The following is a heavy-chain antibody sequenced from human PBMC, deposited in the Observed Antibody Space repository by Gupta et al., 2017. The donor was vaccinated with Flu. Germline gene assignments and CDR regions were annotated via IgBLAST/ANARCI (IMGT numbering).Heavy chain of an antibody. V-gene: IGHV3-48*03. CDR3: GRHMFFDCSGGGCYSGGGGNYYYYYAMDV. CDR2: ISSSSTI. J-gene: IGHJ6*02. Sequence: EVQLVESGGGLVQPGGSLRLSCAASGFTLSSYEMNWVRQAPGKGLEWVSYISSSSTIYYADSVKGRFTISRDNAKNSLYLQMNSLRAEDTAVYYCGRHMFFDCSGGGCYSGGGGNYYYYYAMDVWGQGTTVTVSS. CDR1: GFTLSSYE. D-gene: IGHD2-15*01.